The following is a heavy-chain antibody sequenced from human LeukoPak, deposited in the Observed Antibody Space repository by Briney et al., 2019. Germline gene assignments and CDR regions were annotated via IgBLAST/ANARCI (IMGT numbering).Heavy chain of an antibody. CDR3: ASQETLDPSSLSAFDI. CDR2: IYPGDSDT. D-gene: IGHD6-6*01. Sequence: GESLKISCKGSGYSFTSYWIGWVRQMPGKGLEWMGIIYPGDSDTRYSPSFQGQVTISADKSISTAYLQWSSLKASDTAMYYCASQETLDPSSLSAFDIWGQGTMVTVSS. J-gene: IGHJ3*02. CDR1: GYSFTSYW. V-gene: IGHV5-51*01.